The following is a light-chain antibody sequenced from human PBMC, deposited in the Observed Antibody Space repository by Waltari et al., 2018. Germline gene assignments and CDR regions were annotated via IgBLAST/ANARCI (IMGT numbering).Light chain of an antibody. CDR3: QQRSNRPLT. J-gene: IGKJ4*01. V-gene: IGKV3-11*01. Sequence: EIVLTQSPATLSLSPGERATLSCSASQSVGSYLAWYQPKPGQAPRLLIYDASNRATGIPARFSGSGSGTDFTLTISSLEPEDFAIYYCQQRSNRPLTFGGGTKVEIK. CDR2: DAS. CDR1: QSVGSY.